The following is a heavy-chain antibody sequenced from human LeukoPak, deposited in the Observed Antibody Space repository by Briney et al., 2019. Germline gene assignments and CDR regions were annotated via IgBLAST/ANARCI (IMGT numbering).Heavy chain of an antibody. Sequence: ASVKVSCKASGYTFTRSGISWVRQAPGQGLEWMGGIIPIFGTANYAQKFQGRVTITADESTSTAYMELSSLRSEDTAVYYCAREESDYYDSSGYTGYWGQGTLVTVSS. CDR2: IIPIFGTA. D-gene: IGHD3-22*01. CDR3: AREESDYYDSSGYTGY. V-gene: IGHV1-69*13. CDR1: GYTFTRSG. J-gene: IGHJ4*02.